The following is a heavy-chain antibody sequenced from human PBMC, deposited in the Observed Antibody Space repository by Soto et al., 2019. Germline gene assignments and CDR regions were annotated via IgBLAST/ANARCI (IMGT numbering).Heavy chain of an antibody. D-gene: IGHD5-18*01. CDR2: ISYDGSNK. CDR3: ARDSGYSYGIFDY. V-gene: IGHV3-30-3*01. CDR1: GFTFSSYA. J-gene: IGHJ4*02. Sequence: PGGSLRLSCAASGFTFSSYAMHWVRQAPGKGLEWVAVISYDGSNKYYADSVKGRFTISRGNSKNTLYLQMNSLRAEDTAVYYCARDSGYSYGIFDYWGQGTLVTVSS.